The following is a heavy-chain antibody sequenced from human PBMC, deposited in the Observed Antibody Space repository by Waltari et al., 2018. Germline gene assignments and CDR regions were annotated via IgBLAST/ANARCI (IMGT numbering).Heavy chain of an antibody. D-gene: IGHD3-3*01. CDR3: TRGGNYDFWSHTPFVDP. CDR2: IRHPGNT. V-gene: IGHV4-34*01. CDR1: GASFSAYY. Sequence: QVQLQQWGAGLLKPSETLSLTCSVSGASFSAYYWGWVRHVPGKGLEWIGQIRHPGNTHYNPSLQSRVAISIDTSRSQFSLKVFSVTAADTGLYFCTRGGNYDFWSHTPFVDPWGQGTQVTVSS. J-gene: IGHJ5*02.